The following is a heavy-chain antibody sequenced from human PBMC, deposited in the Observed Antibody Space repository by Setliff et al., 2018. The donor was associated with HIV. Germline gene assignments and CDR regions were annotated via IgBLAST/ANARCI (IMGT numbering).Heavy chain of an antibody. D-gene: IGHD2-15*01. Sequence: PSETLSLTCTVSGDSSSNDYWTWVRQPPGKGLEWIGNIHTSGTTKYNPSLNSRVTISVDMSKGQFSLRLSSVTAVDTAMYCCAREYYRSGGYYSGWKYYYMDVWGKGTMVTVSS. CDR2: IHTSGTT. V-gene: IGHV4-4*08. J-gene: IGHJ6*03. CDR1: GDSSSNDY. CDR3: AREYYRSGGYYSGWKYYYMDV.